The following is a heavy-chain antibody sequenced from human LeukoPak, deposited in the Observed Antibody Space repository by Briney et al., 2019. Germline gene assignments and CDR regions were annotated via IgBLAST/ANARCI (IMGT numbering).Heavy chain of an antibody. CDR3: AREILGGFNPGAY. J-gene: IGHJ4*02. D-gene: IGHD1-14*01. V-gene: IGHV4-4*02. CDR2: IHRSGSP. CDR1: LYSPPRNF. Sequence: KPSETPSLNCTVSLYSPPRNFWSWVRPPPGKSLEWIGEIHRSGSPNYNPSLQSRVTISIDRSRNQIALELSSVTAADTAVYYCAREILGGFNPGAYWGQGTLVTVSS.